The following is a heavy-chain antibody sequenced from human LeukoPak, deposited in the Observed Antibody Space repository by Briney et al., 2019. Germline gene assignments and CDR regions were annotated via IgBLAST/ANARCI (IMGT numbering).Heavy chain of an antibody. V-gene: IGHV3-74*01. CDR1: GFTFSSYW. CDR2: INSDGSST. CDR3: ARVPYGSGNYYSN. Sequence: GGSLRLSCAASGFTFSSYWMHWVRQAPGKGLVWVSRINSDGSSTSYADSVKGRFTISRDNAKNTLYPQMNSLRAEDTAVYYCARVPYGSGNYYSNWGQGTLVTVSS. D-gene: IGHD3-10*01. J-gene: IGHJ4*02.